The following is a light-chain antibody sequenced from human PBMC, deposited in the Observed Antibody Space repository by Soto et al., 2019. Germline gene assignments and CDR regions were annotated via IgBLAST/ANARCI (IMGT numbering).Light chain of an antibody. CDR3: RSYAGSNWGYV. Sequence: QSVLTQPASVSGSPGQSITISCTGTSSDIGGYHLVSWYQHQSGKAPKLIIYKVSQWPSGVSDRFSASKSGNTASPTISGLQAEDEADYYCRSYAGSNWGYVFGTGTKVTVL. CDR1: SSDIGGYHL. V-gene: IGLV2-23*02. J-gene: IGLJ1*01. CDR2: KVS.